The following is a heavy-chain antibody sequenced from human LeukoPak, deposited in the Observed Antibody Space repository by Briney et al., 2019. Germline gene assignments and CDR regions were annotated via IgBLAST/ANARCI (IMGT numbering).Heavy chain of an antibody. Sequence: PGGSLRLSCAASGFNFSNYGMHWVRQAPGQGQEGVGFIRSKAYGGTTEYAASVKGRCTIAGEDSKSIAYLQMNSLKTEDTAVYYCTRDSVTYYYDGFDYWGQGTLVTVSS. CDR1: GFNFSNYG. V-gene: IGHV3-49*04. CDR2: IRSKAYGGTT. J-gene: IGHJ4*02. CDR3: TRDSVTYYYDGFDY. D-gene: IGHD3-22*01.